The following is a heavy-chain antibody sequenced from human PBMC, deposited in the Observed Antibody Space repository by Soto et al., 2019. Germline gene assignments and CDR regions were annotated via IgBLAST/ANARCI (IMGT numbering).Heavy chain of an antibody. J-gene: IGHJ6*02. CDR1: GFTFSSYS. CDR3: ARFYYYYYGMDV. CDR2: ISSSSSTI. Sequence: GGSLRLSXAASGFTFSSYSMNWVRQAPGKGLEWVSYISSSSSTIYYADSVKGRFTISRDNAKNSLYLQTNSLRDEDTAVYYCARFYYYYYGMDVWGQGTTVT. V-gene: IGHV3-48*02.